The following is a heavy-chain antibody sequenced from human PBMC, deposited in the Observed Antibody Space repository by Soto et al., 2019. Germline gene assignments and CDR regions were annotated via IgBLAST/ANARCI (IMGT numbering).Heavy chain of an antibody. V-gene: IGHV5-51*01. Sequence: GESLKISPKGSGYTFTSYCIGWVRQMPGKGLEWMGVMYPGASDTRYSPSFQGQVTISADKSISTACLQWSSLKASVTAIYYCARPQGSGIPAYYGVDVWGQVTTVTVSS. CDR2: MYPGASDT. J-gene: IGHJ6*02. CDR1: GYTFTSYC. CDR3: ARPQGSGIPAYYGVDV. D-gene: IGHD3-10*01.